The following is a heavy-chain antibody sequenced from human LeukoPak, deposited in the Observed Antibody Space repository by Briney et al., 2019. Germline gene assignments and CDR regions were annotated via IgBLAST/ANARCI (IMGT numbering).Heavy chain of an antibody. D-gene: IGHD7-27*01. J-gene: IGHJ5*02. CDR2: IIPIFGTA. CDR3: ARILGPDWFDP. Sequence: SVKVSCKASGGTFSSYVISWVRQAPGQGLEWMGGIIPIFGTANYAQKFQGRVTITADKSTSTAYMELSSLRSEDTAVHYCARILGPDWFDPWGQGTLVTVSS. CDR1: GGTFSSYV. V-gene: IGHV1-69*06.